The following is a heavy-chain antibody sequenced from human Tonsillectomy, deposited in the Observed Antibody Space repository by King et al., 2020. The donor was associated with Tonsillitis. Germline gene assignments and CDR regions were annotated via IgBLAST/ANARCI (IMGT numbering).Heavy chain of an antibody. CDR1: GFIFSGSA. D-gene: IGHD2-15*01. CDR2: IRTKAYIYET. CDR3: ARQRDSLGPLYVLHV. V-gene: IGHV3-73*01. Sequence: VQLVESGGGLVQPGGSLRLSCAASGFIFSGSAIHWVRQTSGKGREWIGRIRTKAYIYETDYDGSLKGRFDISRDDAENTAYLQMNSLKIEDTAVYYCARQRDSLGPLYVLHVWGQGTTVSVSS. J-gene: IGHJ6*02.